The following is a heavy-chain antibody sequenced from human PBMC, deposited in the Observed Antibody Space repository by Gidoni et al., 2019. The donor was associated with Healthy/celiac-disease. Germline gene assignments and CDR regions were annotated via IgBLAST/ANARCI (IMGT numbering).Heavy chain of an antibody. J-gene: IGHJ3*02. CDR2: IRSKAYGGTT. D-gene: IGHD3-22*01. CDR3: TRALVVLMVAFDI. V-gene: IGHV3-49*03. CDR1: GFTFGAYA. Sequence: EVQLVESGGGLVQPGRSLRLSCTASGFTFGAYAMSWFRQAPGKGLEWVGFIRSKAYGGTTEYAASVKGRFTISRDDSKSIAYLQMNSLKTEDTAVYYCTRALVVLMVAFDIWGQGTMVTVSS.